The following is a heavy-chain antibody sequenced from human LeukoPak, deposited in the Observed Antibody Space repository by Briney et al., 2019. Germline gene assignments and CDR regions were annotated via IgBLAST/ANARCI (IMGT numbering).Heavy chain of an antibody. D-gene: IGHD6-19*01. CDR2: IYHSGST. V-gene: IGHV4-4*02. CDR3: ASFSSGWRDHFDY. Sequence: SETLSLTCAVSGGSISSSNWWSWVRQPPGKGLEWIGEIYHSGSTNYNPSLKSRVTMSVDKSKNQFSLKLSSVTAADTAVYYCASFSSGWRDHFDYWGQGTLVTVSS. CDR1: GGSISSSNW. J-gene: IGHJ4*02.